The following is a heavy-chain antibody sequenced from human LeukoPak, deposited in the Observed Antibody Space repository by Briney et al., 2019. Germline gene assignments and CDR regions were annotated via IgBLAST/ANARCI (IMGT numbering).Heavy chain of an antibody. CDR2: INTNTGNP. J-gene: IGHJ4*02. V-gene: IGHV7-4-1*02. CDR3: AKQGPGSCGSTSCYGFDY. D-gene: IGHD2-2*01. Sequence: ASVKVSCKASGYTFTSYAMNWVRQAPGQGLEWMGWINTNTGNPTYAQSFTGRFVFSLDTSVSTAYLQINSLKAEDTAVYYCAKQGPGSCGSTSCYGFDYWGQGTLVTVSS. CDR1: GYTFTSYA.